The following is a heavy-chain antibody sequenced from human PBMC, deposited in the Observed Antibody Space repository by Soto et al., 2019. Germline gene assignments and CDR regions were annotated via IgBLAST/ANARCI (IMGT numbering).Heavy chain of an antibody. D-gene: IGHD3-10*01. V-gene: IGHV4-61*08. CDR1: GGSISSGGYY. J-gene: IGHJ4*02. CDR2: VESSGRT. Sequence: SETLSLTCAVSGGSISSGGYYWSWIRQTPGKGLEWIGYVESSGRTEYKPSLASRVTLSLDSSQNQFSLTLRSVTTADRALYFCARGVYGAYLDYWGQGIPVTVSS. CDR3: ARGVYGAYLDY.